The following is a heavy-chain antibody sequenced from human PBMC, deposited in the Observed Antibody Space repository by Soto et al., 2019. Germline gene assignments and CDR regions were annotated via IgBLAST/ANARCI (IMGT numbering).Heavy chain of an antibody. V-gene: IGHV2-26*01. Sequence: QVTLKESGPVLVKPTETLTLTCTVSGFSLSNARMGVSWIRQPPGKALEWLAHIFSNDEKSYSTSLKSRLTISKDTSKSQVVLTMTNMDPVDTATYYCARIRITMVRGVEMYYFDYWGQGTLVTVSS. CDR1: GFSLSNARMG. J-gene: IGHJ4*02. CDR3: ARIRITMVRGVEMYYFDY. CDR2: IFSNDEK. D-gene: IGHD3-10*01.